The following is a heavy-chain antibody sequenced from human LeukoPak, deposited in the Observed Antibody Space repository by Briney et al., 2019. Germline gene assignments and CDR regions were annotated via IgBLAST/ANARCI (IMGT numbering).Heavy chain of an antibody. CDR3: AKVMDLYYYDSSGSPPDY. V-gene: IGHV3-7*01. CDR1: GFTFGAYW. CDR2: IKQDGNEK. D-gene: IGHD3-22*01. Sequence: GGSLRLSCAASGFTFGAYWMTWVRQAPGKGLEWVANIKQDGNEKYYVDFVKGRFTISRDNAENTLYLQMNSLRAEDTAVYYCAKVMDLYYYDSSGSPPDYWGQGTLVTVSS. J-gene: IGHJ4*02.